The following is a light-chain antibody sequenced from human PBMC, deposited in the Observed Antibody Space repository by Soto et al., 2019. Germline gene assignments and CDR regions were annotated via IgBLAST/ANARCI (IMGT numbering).Light chain of an antibody. CDR3: SSYAGSNTYV. J-gene: IGLJ1*01. V-gene: IGLV2-8*01. Sequence: QSVLAQPRSASGSPGQAVTIACTGTSSDVGGYNYVSWYQQHPGKAPKLMIYEVSKRPSGVPDRFSGSKSGNTASLTASRLQAEDEADYYCSSYAGSNTYVFGTGTKVTVL. CDR1: SSDVGGYNY. CDR2: EVS.